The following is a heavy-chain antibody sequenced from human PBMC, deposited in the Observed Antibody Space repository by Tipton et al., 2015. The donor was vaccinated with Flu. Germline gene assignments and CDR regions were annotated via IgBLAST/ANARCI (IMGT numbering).Heavy chain of an antibody. CDR3: ARDPGAYYDFMTGQRSGNIFDM. CDR2: IYYSGTT. V-gene: IGHV4-39*07. J-gene: IGHJ3*02. Sequence: TLSLTCTVSGGSISRSHYSWGWIRQPPGKGLEWIGNIYYSGTTYYNPSLKSRVTISVDTSKNQFSLRLTSMTAADTAVYYCARDPGAYYDFMTGQRSGNIFDMWGHGTMVTVSS. CDR1: GGSISRSHYS. D-gene: IGHD3-9*01.